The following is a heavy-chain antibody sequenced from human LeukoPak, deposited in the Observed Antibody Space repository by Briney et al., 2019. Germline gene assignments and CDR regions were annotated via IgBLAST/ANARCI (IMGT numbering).Heavy chain of an antibody. Sequence: SETLSLTCTVSGGSLSSGSYYRSWIRQPAGKGLEWIGRIYTSGSTNYNPSLKSRVTISVDTSKNQFSLKLSSVTAADTAVYYCASGLDGYRTGFDYWGQGTLVTVSS. CDR3: ASGLDGYRTGFDY. V-gene: IGHV4-61*02. J-gene: IGHJ4*02. CDR2: IYTSGST. D-gene: IGHD5-24*01. CDR1: GGSLSSGSYY.